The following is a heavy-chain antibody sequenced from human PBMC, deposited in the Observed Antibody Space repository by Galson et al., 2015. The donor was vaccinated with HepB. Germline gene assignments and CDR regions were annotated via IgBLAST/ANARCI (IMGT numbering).Heavy chain of an antibody. Sequence: TLSLTCAVSGGSISSGGYYWSWIRQPPGKGLEWIGYIYYSGSTYYNPSLRSRVTISVDTSKNQFSLKLSSVTAADTAVYYCARDSSTILGMDVWGQGTTVTVSS. CDR2: IYYSGST. V-gene: IGHV4-30-4*01. CDR3: ARDSSTILGMDV. J-gene: IGHJ6*02. CDR1: GGSISSGGYY. D-gene: IGHD2-2*01.